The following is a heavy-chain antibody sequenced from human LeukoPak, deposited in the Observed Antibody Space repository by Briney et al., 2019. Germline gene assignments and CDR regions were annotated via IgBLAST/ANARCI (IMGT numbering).Heavy chain of an antibody. CDR3: VRSYASGTSGVYFYYYYMDV. CDR2: IYYSGST. V-gene: IGHV4-59*12. J-gene: IGHJ6*03. D-gene: IGHD3-10*01. CDR1: GGSISSYY. Sequence: SETLSLTCTVSGGSISSYYWSWIRQPPGKGLEWIGYIYYSGSTNYNPSLKSRVTISVDTSKNQFSLKLSSVTAADTAVYYCVRSYASGTSGVYFYYYYMDVWGKGTTVTVSS.